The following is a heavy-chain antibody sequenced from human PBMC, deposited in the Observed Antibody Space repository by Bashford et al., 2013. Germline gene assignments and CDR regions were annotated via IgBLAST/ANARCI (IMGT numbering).Heavy chain of an antibody. CDR2: LYSGGTT. J-gene: IGHJ4*02. Sequence: GSLRLSCAASGFSVSSSYMSWVRQAPGKGLQWVAALYSGGTTYYADSVKGRFTISRDDSKNTLYLQMNSLGAEDTATYYCVKAVEDWNDAPFDYWGQGTLVTVSS. CDR3: VKAVEDWNDAPFDY. CDR1: GFSVSSSY. V-gene: IGHV3-53*01. D-gene: IGHD1-1*01.